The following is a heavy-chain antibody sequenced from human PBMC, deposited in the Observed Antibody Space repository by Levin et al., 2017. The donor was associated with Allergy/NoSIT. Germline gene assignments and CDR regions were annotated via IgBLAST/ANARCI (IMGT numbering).Heavy chain of an antibody. CDR1: GGSISSGDYY. V-gene: IGHV4-30-4*01. CDR3: ARDRGRGVTANDAFES. J-gene: IGHJ3*02. CDR2: IYYSGST. D-gene: IGHD2-21*02. Sequence: SSETLSLTCTVSGGSISSGDYYWSWIRQPPGKGLEWIGYIYYSGSTYYNPSLKSRVTISVDTSKNQFSLKLSSVTAADTAVYYCARDRGRGVTANDAFESWGQGKMVT.